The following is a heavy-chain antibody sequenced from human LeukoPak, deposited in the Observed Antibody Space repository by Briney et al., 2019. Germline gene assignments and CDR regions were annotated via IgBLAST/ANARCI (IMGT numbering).Heavy chain of an antibody. CDR1: GFTVSSNY. J-gene: IGHJ4*02. V-gene: IGHV3-53*01. CDR2: IYSGGST. CDR3: ARFRHFDWCFDY. D-gene: IGHD3-9*01. Sequence: GGSLRLSCAASGFTVSSNYMSWVRQAPGKGLEWVSVIYSGGSTYYADSVKGRFTISRDNSKNTLYLQMNSLRAEDTAVYYCARFRHFDWCFDYWGQGTLVTVSS.